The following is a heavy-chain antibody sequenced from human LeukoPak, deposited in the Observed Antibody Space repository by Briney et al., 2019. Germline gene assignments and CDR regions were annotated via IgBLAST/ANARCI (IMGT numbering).Heavy chain of an antibody. CDR1: GYSFTSYW. CDR2: IYPGDSDT. Sequence: GESLKISCKGSGYSFTSYWICWVRHMPGKLLEWIGIIYPGDSDTRYSPSFQSQVTISVDKSISTAYLQWSSLKASDTAMYYCARHQRSPPDVWGKGTTVTVSS. J-gene: IGHJ6*04. CDR3: ARHQRSPPDV. V-gene: IGHV5-51*01. D-gene: IGHD4-17*01.